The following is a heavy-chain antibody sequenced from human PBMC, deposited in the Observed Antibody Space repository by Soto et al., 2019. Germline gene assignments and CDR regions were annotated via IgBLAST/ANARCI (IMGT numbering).Heavy chain of an antibody. CDR2: IYYSGST. CDR3: ARTPSVDYGMDV. D-gene: IGHD2-15*01. J-gene: IGHJ6*02. V-gene: IGHV4-39*01. CDR1: GGSISSSSYY. Sequence: QLQLQESGPGLVKPSETLSLTCTVSGGSISSSSYYWGWIRQPPGKGLEWIGSIYYSGSTYYNPSLKSRVTISVDTSKNQFSLKLSSVTAADTAAYYCARTPSVDYGMDVWGQGTTVTVSS.